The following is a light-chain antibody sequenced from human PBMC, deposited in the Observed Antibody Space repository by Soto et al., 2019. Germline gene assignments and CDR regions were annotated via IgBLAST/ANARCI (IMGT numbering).Light chain of an antibody. J-gene: IGKJ1*01. CDR2: DAS. Sequence: EIVLTQSPATLSLSPGERATLSCRASQSVSTYLAWYQQNXXQAPRLLIYDASTRGTGIPDRFSGSGSGTDFTLTISSLEPEDFAVYYCQQRGNWPRTFGQGTKVEIK. CDR1: QSVSTY. CDR3: QQRGNWPRT. V-gene: IGKV3-11*01.